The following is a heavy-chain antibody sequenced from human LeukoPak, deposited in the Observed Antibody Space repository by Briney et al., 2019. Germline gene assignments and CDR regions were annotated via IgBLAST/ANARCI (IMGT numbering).Heavy chain of an antibody. CDR2: IYTSGST. V-gene: IGHV4-4*07. D-gene: IGHD2-2*02. CDR1: GGSISSYY. Sequence: SETLSLTCTVSGGSISSYYWSWIRQPAGKGLEWIGRIYTSGSTSYNPSLKSRVTMSADTSKNQFSLKLSSVTAADTAVYYCAREYCSSTSCYTGRGFDYWGQGTLVTVSS. CDR3: AREYCSSTSCYTGRGFDY. J-gene: IGHJ4*02.